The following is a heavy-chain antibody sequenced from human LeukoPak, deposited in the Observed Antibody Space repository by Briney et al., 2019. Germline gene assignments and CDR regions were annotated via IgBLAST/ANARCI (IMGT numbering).Heavy chain of an antibody. Sequence: GGSLRLSCAASAFTFSDYYMSWIRQAPGKGLEWVSYISSSGSTIYYADSVKGRFTISRDNAKNSLYLQMNSLRAEDTALYYCAKGGIGSSWFEYFQHWGQGTLVTVSS. D-gene: IGHD6-13*01. V-gene: IGHV3-11*01. CDR1: AFTFSDYY. CDR3: AKGGIGSSWFEYFQH. J-gene: IGHJ1*01. CDR2: ISSSGSTI.